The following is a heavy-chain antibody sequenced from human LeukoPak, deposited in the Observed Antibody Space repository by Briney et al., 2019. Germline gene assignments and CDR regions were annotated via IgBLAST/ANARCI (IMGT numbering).Heavy chain of an antibody. CDR1: GYTFTGYY. Sequence: GVSVKVSCKASGYTFTGYYIDWVRQAPGQGLEWMGWINSDSGDTNYAQKFQGRVTMTRDTSTSTAYMELSSLRSDDTAFYYCARDTITVTTPYFDYWGQGTLV. D-gene: IGHD4-17*01. CDR2: INSDSGDT. V-gene: IGHV1-2*02. J-gene: IGHJ4*02. CDR3: ARDTITVTTPYFDY.